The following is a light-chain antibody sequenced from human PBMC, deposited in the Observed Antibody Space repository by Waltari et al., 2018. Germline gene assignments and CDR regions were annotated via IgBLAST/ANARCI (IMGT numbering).Light chain of an antibody. CDR3: AAWDDSLNGHYV. J-gene: IGLJ1*01. V-gene: IGLV1-44*01. CDR1: SSNIGSNT. CDR2: SNN. Sequence: QSVLTQPPSASGTPGQRVTISCSGSSSNIGSNTVNWYQQLPGTAPKLLIYSNNQRPPGVPVRFSGSKSGTSSSLAISGLQSEDEADYYCAAWDDSLNGHYVFGTGTKVTVL.